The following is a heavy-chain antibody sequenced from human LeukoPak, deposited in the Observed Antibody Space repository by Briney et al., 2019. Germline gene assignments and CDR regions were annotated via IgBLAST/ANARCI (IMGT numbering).Heavy chain of an antibody. V-gene: IGHV3-48*03. CDR2: ISSRGSTI. CDR1: GFTFSSYE. J-gene: IGHJ4*02. Sequence: GGSLRLSCAASGFTFSSYEMNWVRQAPGKGLEWVSYISSRGSTIYYADSVKGRFTISRDNSKNTLYLQMNSLRAEDTAVYYCARSPPNNYFDYWGQGTLVTVSS. CDR3: ARSPPNNYFDY.